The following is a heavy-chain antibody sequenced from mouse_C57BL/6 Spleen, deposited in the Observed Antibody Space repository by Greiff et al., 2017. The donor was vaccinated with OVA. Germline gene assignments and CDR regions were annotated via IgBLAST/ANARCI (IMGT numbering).Heavy chain of an antibody. J-gene: IGHJ2*01. CDR2: IDPSDSYT. D-gene: IGHD3-2*02. Sequence: QVQLQQPGAELVMPGASVKLSCKASGYTFTSYWMHWVKQRPGQGLEWIGEIDPSDSYTKYNQKFKGKSTLTVDKSSSTAYMQLSSLTSEDSAVYYCARGGDSSGYFDYWGQGTTLTVSS. CDR1: GYTFTSYW. CDR3: ARGGDSSGYFDY. V-gene: IGHV1-69*01.